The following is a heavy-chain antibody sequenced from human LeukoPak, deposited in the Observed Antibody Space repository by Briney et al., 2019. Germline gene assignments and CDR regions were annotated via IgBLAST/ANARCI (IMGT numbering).Heavy chain of an antibody. D-gene: IGHD4-17*01. CDR3: ARSHGDYNGDAFDI. V-gene: IGHV4-31*03. J-gene: IGHJ3*02. Sequence: SETLSLTCTVSGGSISSGDYYWSWIRQHPEKGLEWIGYIHYRGSTYYNPSLKSRVIISVDTSKNQFSLKLSSVTAADTAVYYCARSHGDYNGDAFDIWGQGTMATVSS. CDR1: GGSISSGDYY. CDR2: IHYRGST.